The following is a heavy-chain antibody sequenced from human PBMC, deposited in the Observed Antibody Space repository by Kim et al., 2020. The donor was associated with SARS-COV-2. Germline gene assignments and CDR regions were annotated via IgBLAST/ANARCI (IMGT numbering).Heavy chain of an antibody. J-gene: IGHJ2*01. V-gene: IGHV1-2*06. D-gene: IGHD6-19*01. CDR2: INPNSGGT. CDR1: GYTFTGYY. CDR3: ARESGSSGWYVEWYFDL. Sequence: ASVKVSCKASGYTFTGYYMHWVRQAPGQGLEWMGRINPNSGGTNYAQKFQGRVTMTRDTSISTAYMELSRLRSDDTAVYYCARESGSSGWYVEWYFDLWGRGTLVTVSS.